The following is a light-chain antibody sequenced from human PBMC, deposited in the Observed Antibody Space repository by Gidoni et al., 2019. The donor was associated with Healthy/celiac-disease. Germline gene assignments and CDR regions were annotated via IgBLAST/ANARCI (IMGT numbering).Light chain of an antibody. Sequence: QSALTQPPSASGSPGPSVTISCTGTSSAVGGYNYVSWYQQHPGKAPKLMIYEVSKRPSGVPDRFSGSKSGNTASLTVSGLQAEDEADYYCSSYAGSNNHVVFGGGTKLTVL. V-gene: IGLV2-8*01. J-gene: IGLJ2*01. CDR2: EVS. CDR1: SSAVGGYNY. CDR3: SSYAGSNNHVV.